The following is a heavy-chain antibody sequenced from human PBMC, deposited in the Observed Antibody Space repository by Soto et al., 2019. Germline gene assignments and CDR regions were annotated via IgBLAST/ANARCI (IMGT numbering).Heavy chain of an antibody. V-gene: IGHV4-31*03. CDR1: GGSISSGGYY. Sequence: QVQLQESGPGLVKPSQTLSLTCTVSGGSISSGGYYWSWIRQHPGKGLEWIGYIYYSGSTYYNPSLKSRVTISVDTSKNQFSLKLSAVTAAYTAVYYCARLVDYWYFDYWGQGTLVTVSS. J-gene: IGHJ4*02. D-gene: IGHD2-8*02. CDR3: ARLVDYWYFDY. CDR2: IYYSGST.